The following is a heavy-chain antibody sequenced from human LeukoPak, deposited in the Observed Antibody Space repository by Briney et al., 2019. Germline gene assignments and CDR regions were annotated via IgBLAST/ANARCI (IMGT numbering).Heavy chain of an antibody. J-gene: IGHJ4*02. CDR3: ARDTDSSSWWAY. Sequence: ASVKVSCKASGYTFTGYYMHWVRQAPGQGLEWMGWINAYNGNTNYAQKLQGRVTMTTDTSTSTAYMELRSLRSDDTAVYYCARDTDSSSWWAYWGQGTLVTVSS. CDR2: INAYNGNT. V-gene: IGHV1-18*04. CDR1: GYTFTGYY. D-gene: IGHD6-13*01.